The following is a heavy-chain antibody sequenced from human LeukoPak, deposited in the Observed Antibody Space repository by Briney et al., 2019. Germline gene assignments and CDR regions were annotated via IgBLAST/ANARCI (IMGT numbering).Heavy chain of an antibody. CDR1: GFTFSLYW. J-gene: IGHJ4*02. Sequence: GGSLRLSCAPSGFTFSLYWMSWVRQAPGKGLEWVADIKQDGSEKYYVDSVKGRFTISRDNAKNSLSLQMDSLRAEDTAVYYCARKGSRRPSPEGVWGQGTLVTVSS. D-gene: IGHD1-14*01. CDR3: ARKGSRRPSPEGV. CDR2: IKQDGSEK. V-gene: IGHV3-7*03.